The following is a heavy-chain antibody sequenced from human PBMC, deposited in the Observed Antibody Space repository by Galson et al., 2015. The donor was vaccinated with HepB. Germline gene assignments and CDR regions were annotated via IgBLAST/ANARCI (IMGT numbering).Heavy chain of an antibody. Sequence: SLRLSCAASGFTFTNYAMSWVRQAPGKGLEWVSGISGSGDSTYYADSVKGRFTISRDNSKNTLHLQMNSLRAEDTAAYFCAKVVRGELPFRYFQHWGQGTLVIVSS. CDR1: GFTFTNYA. CDR3: AKVVRGELPFRYFQH. V-gene: IGHV3-23*01. J-gene: IGHJ1*01. D-gene: IGHD3-16*01. CDR2: ISGSGDST.